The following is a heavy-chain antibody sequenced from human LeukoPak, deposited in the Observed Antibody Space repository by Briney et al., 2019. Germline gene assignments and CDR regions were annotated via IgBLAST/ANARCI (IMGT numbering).Heavy chain of an antibody. CDR3: ARGGYCSSTSCYLNWFDP. Sequence: ASVNVSCKASGYSFASYYIHWVRQAPGQGLEWMGWINPNSGGTNYAQKFQGRVTMTRDTSISTAYMELSRLRSDDTAVYYCARGGYCSSTSCYLNWFDPWGQGTLVTVSS. J-gene: IGHJ5*02. D-gene: IGHD2-2*01. V-gene: IGHV1-2*02. CDR2: INPNSGGT. CDR1: GYSFASYY.